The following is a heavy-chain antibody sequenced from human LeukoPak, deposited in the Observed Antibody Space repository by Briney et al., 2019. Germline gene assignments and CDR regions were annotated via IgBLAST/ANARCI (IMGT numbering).Heavy chain of an antibody. CDR1: GGSITGYQ. Sequence: PSETLSLTCTVSGGSITGYQWSWIRQPPGKGLEWIGYIYSSETTNYKPSLKSRVTISADTSKNQISLKLTSVTAADTAIYYCARRNDFHIWGQGTMVTVSS. CDR2: IYSSETT. V-gene: IGHV4-4*08. J-gene: IGHJ3*02. CDR3: ARRNDFHI.